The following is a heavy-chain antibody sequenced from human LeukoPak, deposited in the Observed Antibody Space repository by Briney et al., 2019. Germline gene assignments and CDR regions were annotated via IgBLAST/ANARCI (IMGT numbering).Heavy chain of an antibody. V-gene: IGHV3-48*03. CDR3: ALLAVASDFDC. J-gene: IGHJ4*02. Sequence: PGGSLRHSCAVSEFPFSFYEMNWVRQAPGMGLEWISNIGSSGTNRYYADSVKGRFSISRDNAKSSLYLQMNSLRVEDTAVYYCALLAVASDFDCWGQGALVTVSS. D-gene: IGHD6-19*01. CDR2: IGSSGTNR. CDR1: EFPFSFYE.